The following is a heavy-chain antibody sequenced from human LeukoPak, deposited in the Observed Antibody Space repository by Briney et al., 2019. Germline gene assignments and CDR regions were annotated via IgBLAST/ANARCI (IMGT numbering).Heavy chain of an antibody. D-gene: IGHD2-8*02. CDR3: ARDLGCTGGVCRQGNWFDP. CDR2: ISAYNGNT. Sequence: ASVKVSCKASGYTFTSYGISWVRQAPGQGLEWMGWISAYNGNTNYAQKLQGRVTMTTDTSTSTAYMELRSLRSDDTAVYYCARDLGCTGGVCRQGNWFDPWGQGTLVTVSS. J-gene: IGHJ5*02. V-gene: IGHV1-18*01. CDR1: GYTFTSYG.